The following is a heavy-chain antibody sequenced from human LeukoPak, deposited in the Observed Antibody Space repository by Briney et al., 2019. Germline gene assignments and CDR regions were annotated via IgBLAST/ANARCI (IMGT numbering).Heavy chain of an antibody. CDR1: GGSISSYY. D-gene: IGHD3-3*01. J-gene: IGHJ3*02. V-gene: IGHV4-59*01. Sequence: SETLSLTCTVSGGSISSYYWSWIRQPPGKGLEWIGYIYYSGSTNYNPSLKSRVTISGDTSKTQFSLKLSSVTAADTAVYYCARGTDFWSGSYAFDIWGQGTMVTVSS. CDR2: IYYSGST. CDR3: ARGTDFWSGSYAFDI.